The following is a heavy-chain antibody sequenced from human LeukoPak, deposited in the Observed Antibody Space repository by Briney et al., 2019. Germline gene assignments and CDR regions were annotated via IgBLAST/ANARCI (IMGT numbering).Heavy chain of an antibody. CDR1: GGTFSSYA. CDR2: INPSGGST. J-gene: IGHJ4*02. CDR3: ARTVTAMVFYFDY. V-gene: IGHV1-46*01. D-gene: IGHD5-18*01. Sequence: VASVKVSCKASGGTFSSYAISWVRQAPGQGLEWMGIINPSGGSTSYAQKFQGRVTMTRDTSTSTVYMELSSLRSEDTAVYYCARTVTAMVFYFDYWGQGTLVTVSS.